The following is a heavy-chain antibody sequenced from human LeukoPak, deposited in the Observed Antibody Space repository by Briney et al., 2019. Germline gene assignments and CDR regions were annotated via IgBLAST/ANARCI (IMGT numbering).Heavy chain of an antibody. CDR2: INHSGST. Sequence: PSETLSLTCAVYGGSFSGYYWSWIRQPPGKGLEWIGEINHSGSTNYNPSLKSRVTVSVDTSKNQFSLKLSSVTAADTAVYYCARGPSSSWYYYYYGMDVWGQGTTVTVSS. CDR1: GGSFSGYY. J-gene: IGHJ6*02. CDR3: ARGPSSSWYYYYYGMDV. D-gene: IGHD6-13*01. V-gene: IGHV4-34*01.